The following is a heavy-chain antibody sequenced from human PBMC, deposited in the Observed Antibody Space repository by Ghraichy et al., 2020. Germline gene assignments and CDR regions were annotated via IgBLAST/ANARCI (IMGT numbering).Heavy chain of an antibody. CDR3: AKARGGYCTNAACYRTFDS. J-gene: IGHJ4*02. V-gene: IGHV3-23*01. CDR2: MSDDGRTT. D-gene: IGHD2-8*01. CDR1: GFTFSTYV. Sequence: ESLNISCAASGFTFSTYVMTWVRQAPGKGLEWVATMSDDGRTTNYADSVQGRFTISRDNSKNTLYLQMSSLRAEDTALYYCAKARGGYCTNAACYRTFDSWCQGTLVTFSS.